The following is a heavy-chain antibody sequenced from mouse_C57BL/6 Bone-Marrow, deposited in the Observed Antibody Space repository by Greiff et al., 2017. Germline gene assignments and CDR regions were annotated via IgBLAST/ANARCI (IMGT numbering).Heavy chain of an antibody. CDR2: ISDGGSYT. V-gene: IGHV5-4*01. CDR3: ARDQGYDYTWFAY. D-gene: IGHD2-4*01. Sequence: EVKLMESGGGLVKPGGSLKLSCAASGFTFSSYAMSWVRQTPEKRLEWVATISDGGSYTYYPDNVKGRFTISRDNAKNNLYLQMSHLKSEDTAMYYCARDQGYDYTWFAYWGQGTLVTVSA. CDR1: GFTFSSYA. J-gene: IGHJ3*01.